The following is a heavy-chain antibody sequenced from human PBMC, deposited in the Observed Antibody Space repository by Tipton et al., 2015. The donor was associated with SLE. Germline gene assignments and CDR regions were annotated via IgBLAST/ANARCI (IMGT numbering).Heavy chain of an antibody. V-gene: IGHV4-38-2*02. D-gene: IGHD6-13*01. Sequence: TLSLTCAVSGYSISSGYYWGWIRQPPGKGLEWIGSIYHSGSTYYNPSLKSRGTISVDTSKNQFSLKLSSVTAADTAVYYCARDQAGYGSSWYFDYWGQGTLVTVSS. CDR1: GYSISSGYY. CDR3: ARDQAGYGSSWYFDY. CDR2: IYHSGST. J-gene: IGHJ4*02.